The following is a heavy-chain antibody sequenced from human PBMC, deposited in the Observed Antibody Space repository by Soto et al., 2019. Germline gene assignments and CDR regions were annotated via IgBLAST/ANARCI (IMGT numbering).Heavy chain of an antibody. CDR2: ISAYNGNT. V-gene: IGHV1-18*01. D-gene: IGHD3-3*01. J-gene: IGHJ3*02. CDR3: ARDRSYYDFWSGYYSSGWGDAFDI. Sequence: ASVKGSCKASGYTFTSYVISWVRQAPGQGLEWMGWISAYNGNTNYAQKLQGRVTMTTDTSTSTAYMELRSLRSDDTAVYYCARDRSYYDFWSGYYSSGWGDAFDIWGQGTMVTVSS. CDR1: GYTFTSYV.